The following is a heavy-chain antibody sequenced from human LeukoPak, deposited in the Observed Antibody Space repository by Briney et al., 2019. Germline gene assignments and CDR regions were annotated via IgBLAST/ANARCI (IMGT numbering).Heavy chain of an antibody. CDR3: AIEGGSCLSLDY. CDR1: GGYISTTNW. V-gene: IGHV4/OR15-8*01. Sequence: SETLSLICGVSGGYISTTNWWTWVRQPPGEGLEWIGEVHLSGRPHYNPSLASRVTMSEDMSANHISLRLTSVPAADTAVLYCAIEGGSCLSLDYSGQGTLDSVSS. D-gene: IGHD3-10*01. CDR2: VHLSGRP. J-gene: IGHJ4*02.